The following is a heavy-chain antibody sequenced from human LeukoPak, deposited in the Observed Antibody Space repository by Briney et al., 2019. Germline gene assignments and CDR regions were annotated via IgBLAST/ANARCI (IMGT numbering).Heavy chain of an antibody. CDR1: GYTFTGYY. Sequence: GASVKVSCKASGYTFTGYYMHWVRQAPGQGLEWMGWINPNSGGTNYAQKFQGRVTMTRDTSISTAYMELSRLRSDDTAVYYCAREPRFLEWLVAFDIWGQGTMVTVSS. V-gene: IGHV1-2*02. CDR3: AREPRFLEWLVAFDI. CDR2: INPNSGGT. D-gene: IGHD3-3*01. J-gene: IGHJ3*02.